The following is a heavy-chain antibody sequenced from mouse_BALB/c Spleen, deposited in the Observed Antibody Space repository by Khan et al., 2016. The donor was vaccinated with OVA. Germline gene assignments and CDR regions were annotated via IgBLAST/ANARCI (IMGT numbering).Heavy chain of an antibody. CDR3: TRESSYWYFDV. J-gene: IGHJ1*01. CDR1: GYTFTNYR. D-gene: IGHD1-1*01. CDR2: INTYTGEP. V-gene: IGHV9-1*02. Sequence: QIQLVQSGPELKKPGETVKISCKASGYTFTNYRMNWVRQAPGKGLKWMGWINTYTGEPTYTDDFKGRFAFSLETSATTVYLQINNLKNEDMATYFCTRESSYWYFDVWGAGTSVTVSS.